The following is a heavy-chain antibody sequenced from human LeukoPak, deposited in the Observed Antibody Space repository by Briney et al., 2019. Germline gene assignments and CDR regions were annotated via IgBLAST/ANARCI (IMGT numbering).Heavy chain of an antibody. D-gene: IGHD6-19*01. CDR2: ISSSGSTK. V-gene: IGHV3-48*03. J-gene: IGHJ4*02. CDR3: ARGPHPYTSGWYHFDY. CDR1: EFTFSSYE. Sequence: GGSLRLSCAASEFTFSSYEMNWVRQAPGKGLEWVSYISSSGSTKYYTDSVKGRFTISRDNAKNSLYLQMNSLRVEDTALYYCARGPHPYTSGWYHFDYWGQGTLVTVSS.